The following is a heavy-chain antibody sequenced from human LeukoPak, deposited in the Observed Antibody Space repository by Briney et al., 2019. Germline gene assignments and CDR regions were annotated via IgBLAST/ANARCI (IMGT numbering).Heavy chain of an antibody. CDR2: ISSSGSTM. Sequence: GGSLRLSCAASGFTFSSYSMNWVRQAPGKGLEWVSYISSSGSTMYYADSVRGRFTISRDNAKNSLYLQMNSLRAEDTAVYYCARRRYSGSSQHFDYWGQGTLVTVSS. CDR3: ARRRYSGSSQHFDY. J-gene: IGHJ4*02. CDR1: GFTFSSYS. V-gene: IGHV3-48*04. D-gene: IGHD1-26*01.